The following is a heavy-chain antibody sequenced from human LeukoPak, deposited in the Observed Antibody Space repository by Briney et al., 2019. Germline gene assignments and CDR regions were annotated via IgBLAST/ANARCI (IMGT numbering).Heavy chain of an antibody. Sequence: GASVKVSCKVSGYTLTELSMHWVRQPPGKGREGMGGYDPEDGETIYAQKFQGRVTMSEDTSTDTAYMELSSLRSEDTAVYYCATDRPAYDYVWGSFNDAFDIWGQGTMVTVSS. CDR3: ATDRPAYDYVWGSFNDAFDI. CDR1: GYTLTELS. D-gene: IGHD3-16*01. CDR2: YDPEDGET. V-gene: IGHV1-24*01. J-gene: IGHJ3*02.